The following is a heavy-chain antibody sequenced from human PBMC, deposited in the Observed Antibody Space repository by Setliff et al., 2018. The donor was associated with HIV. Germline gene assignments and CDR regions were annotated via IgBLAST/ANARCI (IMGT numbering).Heavy chain of an antibody. J-gene: IGHJ4*02. CDR3: ANMQWASNAWYSFDY. Sequence: GGSLRLSCAASGFSFSRYWMSWVRQAPGKGLEWVANIQQHGSEIHYVASVEGRFTISRDNAKNSLYLQMNSLRAEDTAVYYCANMQWASNAWYSFDYWGQGALVTVSS. V-gene: IGHV3-7*05. D-gene: IGHD6-19*01. CDR2: IQQHGSEI. CDR1: GFSFSRYW.